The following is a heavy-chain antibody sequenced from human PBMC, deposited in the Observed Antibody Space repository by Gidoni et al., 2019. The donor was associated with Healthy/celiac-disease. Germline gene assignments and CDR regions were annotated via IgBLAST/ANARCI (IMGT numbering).Heavy chain of an antibody. CDR3: ARENIDYGDYLFDY. CDR1: ASTFPSYG. D-gene: IGHD4-17*01. J-gene: IGHJ4*02. Sequence: QVQLVQSGAAVKKPGAAVTVSCKASASTFPSYGISWVRQAPGQGLEWMGWISAYNGNTNYAQKVQGRVTMTTDTSTSTAYMELRSLRSDDTAVYYCARENIDYGDYLFDYWGQGTLVTVSS. V-gene: IGHV1-18*01. CDR2: ISAYNGNT.